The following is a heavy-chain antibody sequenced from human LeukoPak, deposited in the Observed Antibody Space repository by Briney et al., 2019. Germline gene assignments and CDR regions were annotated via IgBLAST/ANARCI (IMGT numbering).Heavy chain of an antibody. J-gene: IGHJ5*02. D-gene: IGHD1-26*01. CDR1: GLTLTDAW. V-gene: IGHV3-15*01. Sequence: GGSLRLSCAASGLTLTDAWMSWVRQAPGKGLEWVGRIKSKSDGGTTDYAAPVKGRFIISRDDSQYTLYLHMSSLQAEDTAVYYCTTGRYSGKKYFDPWGQGTLVTVSS. CDR3: TTGRYSGKKYFDP. CDR2: IKSKSDGGTT.